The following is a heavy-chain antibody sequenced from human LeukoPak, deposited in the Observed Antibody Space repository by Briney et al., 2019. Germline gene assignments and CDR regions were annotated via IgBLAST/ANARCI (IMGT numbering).Heavy chain of an antibody. CDR3: AREWGDHTDAFDI. D-gene: IGHD1-14*01. CDR2: ISSSGSTI. CDR1: GGSISSSSYY. J-gene: IGHJ3*02. Sequence: LSLTCTVSGGSISSSSYYWGWIRQAPGKGLEWVSYISSSGSTIYYADSVKGRFTISRDNAKNSLYLQMNSLRAEDTAVYYCAREWGDHTDAFDIWGQGTMVTVSS. V-gene: IGHV3-11*01.